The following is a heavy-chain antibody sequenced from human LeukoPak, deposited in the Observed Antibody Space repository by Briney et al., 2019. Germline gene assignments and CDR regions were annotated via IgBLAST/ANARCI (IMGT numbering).Heavy chain of an antibody. CDR2: ISGSGGST. J-gene: IGHJ3*02. Sequence: GGSLRLSCAASGFTFSNYAMSWVRQAPGKGLEWVSAISGSGGSTYYADSVKGRFTISRDNSKNTLYLQMNSLRAEDTAVYYCAKDHRRITIFGVATWGAFDIWGQGTMVTVSS. CDR1: GFTFSNYA. D-gene: IGHD3-3*01. CDR3: AKDHRRITIFGVATWGAFDI. V-gene: IGHV3-23*01.